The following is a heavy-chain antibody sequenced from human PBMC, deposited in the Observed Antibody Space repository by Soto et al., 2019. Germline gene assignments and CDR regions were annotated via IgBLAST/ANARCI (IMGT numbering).Heavy chain of an antibody. CDR1: GFSLSNGRMG. CDR2: IFSNDEK. Sequence: QVTLKESGPVLVKPTETLTLTCTVSGFSLSNGRMGVSWIRQPPGKALEWLAHIFSNDEKSYSTSLRSRLTISKDTSKSQVVLIMTNMDPVDTATYYCARIQKDFYYDMDVWGQGTTVTVSS. J-gene: IGHJ6*01. V-gene: IGHV2-26*01. CDR3: ARIQKDFYYDMDV.